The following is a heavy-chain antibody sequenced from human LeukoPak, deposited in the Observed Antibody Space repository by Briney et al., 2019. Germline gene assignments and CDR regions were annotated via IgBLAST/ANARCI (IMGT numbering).Heavy chain of an antibody. D-gene: IGHD3-22*01. CDR2: IKQDGSEK. CDR1: GFTFGSYW. Sequence: GGSLRLSCAASGFTFGSYWMSWVRQAPGKGLEWVANIKQDGSEKYYVDSVKGRFTISRDNAKNSLYLQMNSLRAEDTAVYYCARGIGCDYWGQGTLVTVSS. V-gene: IGHV3-7*01. J-gene: IGHJ4*02. CDR3: ARGIGCDY.